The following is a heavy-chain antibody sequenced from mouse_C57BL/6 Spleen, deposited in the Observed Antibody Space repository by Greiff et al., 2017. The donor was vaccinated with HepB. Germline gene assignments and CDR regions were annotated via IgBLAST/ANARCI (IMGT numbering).Heavy chain of an antibody. V-gene: IGHV1-63*01. Sequence: QVQLQQSGAELVRPGTSVKMSCKASGYTFTNYWIGWAKQRPGHGLEWIGDIYPGGGYTNYNEKFKGKATLTADKSSSTAYMQFSSLTSEDSAIYYCARYGSSTYYYAMDYWGQGTSVTVSS. D-gene: IGHD1-1*01. CDR1: GYTFTNYW. J-gene: IGHJ4*01. CDR2: IYPGGGYT. CDR3: ARYGSSTYYYAMDY.